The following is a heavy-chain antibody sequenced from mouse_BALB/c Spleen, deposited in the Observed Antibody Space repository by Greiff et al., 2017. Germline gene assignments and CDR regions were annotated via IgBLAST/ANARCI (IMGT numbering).Heavy chain of an antibody. CDR2: ISSGSSTI. J-gene: IGHJ1*01. Sequence: EVMLVESGGGLVQPGGSRKLSCAASGFTFSSFGMHWVRQAPEKGLEWVAYISSGSSTIYYADTVKGRFTISRDNPKNTLFLRMTSLRSEDTAMYYCARGDYGGYFDVWGAGTTVTVSS. CDR3: ARGDYGGYFDV. D-gene: IGHD1-1*01. V-gene: IGHV5-17*02. CDR1: GFTFSSFG.